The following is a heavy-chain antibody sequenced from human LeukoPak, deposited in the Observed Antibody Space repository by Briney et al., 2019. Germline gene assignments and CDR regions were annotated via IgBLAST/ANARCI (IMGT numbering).Heavy chain of an antibody. Sequence: SQTLSLTCTVSGGSISSGDYYWSWIRQPPGKGLEWIGYIYYSGSTYYNPSLKSRVTISVDTSKNQFSLKLSSVTAADTAVYYCASGSIVVATPDAFDIWGQGTMVTVSS. V-gene: IGHV4-30-4*01. CDR3: ASGSIVVATPDAFDI. CDR2: IYYSGST. CDR1: GGSISSGDYY. D-gene: IGHD3-22*01. J-gene: IGHJ3*02.